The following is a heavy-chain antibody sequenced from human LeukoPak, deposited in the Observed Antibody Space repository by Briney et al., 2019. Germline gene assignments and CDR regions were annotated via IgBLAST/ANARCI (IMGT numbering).Heavy chain of an antibody. CDR2: ISYDGSNT. J-gene: IGHJ4*02. CDR1: GFTFSSYA. V-gene: IGHV3-30-3*01. D-gene: IGHD3-10*01. Sequence: GGSLRLSCAASGFTFSSYAMHWVRQAPGKGLEWVAVISYDGSNTYYADSVKGRFTISRDNSKNTLYLQMNSLRAEDTAVYYCARDSVEVRGVIIPNYFDYWGQGTLVTVSS. CDR3: ARDSVEVRGVIIPNYFDY.